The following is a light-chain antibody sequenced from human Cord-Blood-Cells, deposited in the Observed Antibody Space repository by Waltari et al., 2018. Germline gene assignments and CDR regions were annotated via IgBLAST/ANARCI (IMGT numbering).Light chain of an antibody. Sequence: QSALTQPASVSGSPGQSITIPCTGTSSDLGSYNLFSWYQQHPGKAPKRMIYEGSKRPSGVSNRFSGSKAGNTASLTISGLQAEDEADYYCCSYAGSSTWVFGGGTKLTVL. CDR3: CSYAGSSTWV. CDR1: SSDLGSYNL. J-gene: IGLJ3*02. CDR2: EGS. V-gene: IGLV2-23*01.